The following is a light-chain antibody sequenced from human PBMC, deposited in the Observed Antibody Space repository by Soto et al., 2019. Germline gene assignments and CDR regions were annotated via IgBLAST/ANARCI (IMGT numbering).Light chain of an antibody. J-gene: IGLJ3*02. CDR3: SEFTSSGTL. CDR1: SSDVGGYDY. Sequence: QSALTQPATVSGSPGQPITISCTGTSSDVGGYDYVSWYQQHPGKVPKLIIYEISIRASGVSNRFSASKSSNTASLTISGLQPEDEYDYYCSEFTSSGTLFGGGTKVTVL. V-gene: IGLV2-14*01. CDR2: EIS.